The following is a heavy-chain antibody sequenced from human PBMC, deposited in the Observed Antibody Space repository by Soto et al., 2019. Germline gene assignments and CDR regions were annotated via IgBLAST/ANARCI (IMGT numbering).Heavy chain of an antibody. CDR1: GYTFTSYY. CDR2: INPSGGST. V-gene: IGHV1-46*01. Sequence: QVQLVQSGAEVKKPGASVKVSCKASGYTFTSYYMHWVRQAPGQGLEWMGIINPSGGSTSYAQKFQGRVTVTRDTSTSTVYMELSSLRSEDTSVYYCARDVASGYSYGQNFDYWGQGTLVTVSS. D-gene: IGHD5-18*01. CDR3: ARDVASGYSYGQNFDY. J-gene: IGHJ4*02.